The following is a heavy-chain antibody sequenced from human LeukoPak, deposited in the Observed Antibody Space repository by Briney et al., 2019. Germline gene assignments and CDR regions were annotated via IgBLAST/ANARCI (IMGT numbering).Heavy chain of an antibody. CDR3: AREGIAAAGRAGFDY. J-gene: IGHJ4*02. CDR1: GGSISSSSYN. CDR2: VYYSGST. D-gene: IGHD6-13*01. Sequence: SETLSLTCTVSGGSISSSSYNWGWIRQPPGKGLEWIGSVYYSGSTYYNPSLKSRVTMSVDTSKNQFSLKLSSVTAADTAVYYCAREGIAAAGRAGFDYWGQGTLVTVSS. V-gene: IGHV4-39*02.